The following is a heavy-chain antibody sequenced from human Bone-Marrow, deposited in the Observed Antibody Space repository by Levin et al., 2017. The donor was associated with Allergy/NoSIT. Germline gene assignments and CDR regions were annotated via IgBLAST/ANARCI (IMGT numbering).Heavy chain of an antibody. CDR1: GYTFTDYD. Sequence: ASVKVSCEASGYTFTDYDINWLRQANGQGFEWMGWMNPKSGTTGSAQKFQGRLSLTRNTSISTAYMELSSLTSEDTAVYYCARRDRITTYGVVPKGMDVWGQGTTVAVSS. V-gene: IGHV1-8*01. CDR3: ARRDRITTYGVVPKGMDV. CDR2: MNPKSGTT. D-gene: IGHD3-3*01. J-gene: IGHJ6*02.